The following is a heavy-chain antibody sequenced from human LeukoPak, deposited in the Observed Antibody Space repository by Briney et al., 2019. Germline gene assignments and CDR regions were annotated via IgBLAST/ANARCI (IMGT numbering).Heavy chain of an antibody. CDR2: IYYSRST. Sequence: PSETLSLTCTVSGGSISSSSYYWGWIRQPPGQGLEWIGDIYYSRSTNYNPSLKSRVTVSVDTSRNRFSLKLSSVTAADTAVYYCARHVPSGLRIVVVTSDWYFDLWGRGTLVTVSS. D-gene: IGHD2-21*02. CDR3: ARHVPSGLRIVVVTSDWYFDL. J-gene: IGHJ2*01. V-gene: IGHV4-39*01. CDR1: GGSISSSSYY.